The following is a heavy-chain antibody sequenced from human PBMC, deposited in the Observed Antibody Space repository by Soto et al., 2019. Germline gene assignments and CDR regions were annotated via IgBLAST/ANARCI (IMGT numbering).Heavy chain of an antibody. J-gene: IGHJ4*02. CDR3: AASYGSGYRAFDY. CDR1: GYTFTSYP. D-gene: IGHD3-10*01. CDR2: INAGNGNT. Sequence: ALVNGSCKASGYTFTSYPMHWGRHAPGLRLEWMGWINAGNGNTKYSQKFQGRVTITTDTSTNTAYMQLSSLRSEDTAIYYFAASYGSGYRAFDYWGQGALVTVSS. V-gene: IGHV1-3*01.